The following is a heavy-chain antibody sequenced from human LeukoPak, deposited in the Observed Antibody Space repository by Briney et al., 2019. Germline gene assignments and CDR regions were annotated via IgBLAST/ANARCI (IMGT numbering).Heavy chain of an antibody. Sequence: SVKVSCKASRGTFSTYAISWVRQAPGQGLEWMGGLIPIFGTANYAQKFQGRVTITADESTSTAYMELSSLRSEDTAVYYCATSPWPLSYGLGYWGQGTLVTVSS. CDR3: ATSPWPLSYGLGY. CDR1: RGTFSTYA. J-gene: IGHJ4*02. D-gene: IGHD5-18*01. V-gene: IGHV1-69*13. CDR2: LIPIFGTA.